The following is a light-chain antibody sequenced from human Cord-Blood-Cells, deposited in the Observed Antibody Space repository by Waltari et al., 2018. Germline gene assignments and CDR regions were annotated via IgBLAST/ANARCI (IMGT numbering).Light chain of an antibody. CDR2: EGS. V-gene: IGLV2-23*01. J-gene: IGLJ3*02. CDR3: CSYAGSSNWV. CDR1: SSDVGSYNL. Sequence: QSALTQPASVSGSPGQSITISCTGTSSDVGSYNLVSWHQQHPGKAPKHMIYEGSKRPSGVSNCFSGSKSGNTASLTISGLQAEDEADYYCCSYAGSSNWVFGGGTKLTVL.